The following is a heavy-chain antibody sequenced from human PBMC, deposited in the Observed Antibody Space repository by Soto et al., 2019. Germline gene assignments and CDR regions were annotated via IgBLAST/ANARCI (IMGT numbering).Heavy chain of an antibody. V-gene: IGHV4-59*01. CDR3: ERAVVAHANDY. Sequence: NPSETLSLTCTVSGGSISSYYWSWIRQPPGKGLEWIGYIYYSGSTNYNPSLRSRVTISVDTSKNQFSLKLSSVTAADTAVYYCERAVVAHANDYWGQGTLVTASS. CDR2: IYYSGST. J-gene: IGHJ4*02. D-gene: IGHD2-15*01. CDR1: GGSISSYY.